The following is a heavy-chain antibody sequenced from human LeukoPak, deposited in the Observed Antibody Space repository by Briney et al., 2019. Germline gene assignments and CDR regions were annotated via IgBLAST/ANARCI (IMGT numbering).Heavy chain of an antibody. CDR1: GGSISSYY. Sequence: KPSETLSLTCTVSGGSISSYYWSWIRQPPGKGLEWIGYIYYSGSTNYNPSLKSRVTISVDTSKNQFSLKLSSVTAADTAVYYCARVGSNYVYGPIDPWGQGTLVTVSS. J-gene: IGHJ5*02. V-gene: IGHV4-59*01. D-gene: IGHD4-11*01. CDR3: ARVGSNYVYGPIDP. CDR2: IYYSGST.